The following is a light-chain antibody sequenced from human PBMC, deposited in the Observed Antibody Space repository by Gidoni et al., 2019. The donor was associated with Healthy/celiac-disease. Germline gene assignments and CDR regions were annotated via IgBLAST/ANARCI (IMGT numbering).Light chain of an antibody. V-gene: IGKV1-13*02. CDR1: QGISSA. CDR3: QQSNSYPLFT. CDR2: DAS. J-gene: IGKJ3*01. Sequence: AIHLTQSPSSLSASVGDRVPITCRASQGISSALAWYQQKPGKAPKLLIYDASSLESGVPSRFSGSGSGTDFTLTISSLQTEDFATYYCQQSNSYPLFTFGPGTKVDIK.